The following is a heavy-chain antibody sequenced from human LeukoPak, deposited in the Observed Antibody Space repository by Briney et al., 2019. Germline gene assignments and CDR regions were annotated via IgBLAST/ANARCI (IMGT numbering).Heavy chain of an antibody. D-gene: IGHD4-11*01. CDR2: IRYDGSNK. Sequence: PGGSLRLSCAASGFTFSSYGMRWVREAPGKGLEWVAFIRYDGSNKYYADSVKGRFTISRDNSKNTLYLQMNSLKTEDAAVYYCTSHSRGFHDYWGQGTLVTVSS. CDR3: TSHSRGFHDY. J-gene: IGHJ4*02. V-gene: IGHV3-30*02. CDR1: GFTFSSYG.